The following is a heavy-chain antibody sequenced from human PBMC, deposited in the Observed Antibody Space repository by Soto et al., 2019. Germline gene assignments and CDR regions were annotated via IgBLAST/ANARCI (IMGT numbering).Heavy chain of an antibody. CDR2: VNPSGGHT. Sequence: QVQLMQSGAEVKKPGASVRVSCKASGDTFTDYYIHWVRQAPGQGLEWMGTVNPSGGHTTYAQHFLGRVTITRDTSNSTLYMELTSLTSDDTAIYYCARGGHVVVVTAALDYWGQGTLVNVSS. D-gene: IGHD2-21*02. V-gene: IGHV1-46*01. CDR3: ARGGHVVVVTAALDY. J-gene: IGHJ4*02. CDR1: GDTFTDYY.